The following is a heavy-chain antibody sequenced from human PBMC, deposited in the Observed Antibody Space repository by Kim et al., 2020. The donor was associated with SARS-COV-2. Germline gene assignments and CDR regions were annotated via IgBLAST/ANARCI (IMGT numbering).Heavy chain of an antibody. Sequence: GGSLRLSCAASGFTFSSYAMHWVRQAPGKGLEWVAVISYDGSNKYYADSVKGRFTISRDNSKNTLYLQMNSLRAEDTAVYYCAKADGYDYWGQGTLVTVSS. CDR3: AKADGYDY. D-gene: IGHD6-25*01. J-gene: IGHJ4*02. CDR2: ISYDGSNK. V-gene: IGHV3-30*18. CDR1: GFTFSSYA.